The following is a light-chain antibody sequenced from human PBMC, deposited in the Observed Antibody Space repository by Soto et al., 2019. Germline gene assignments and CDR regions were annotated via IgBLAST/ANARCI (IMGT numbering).Light chain of an antibody. CDR3: QQYGSSPGT. Sequence: EIVLTQSPGTLSLSPGERATLSCWASQSVSFNYLAWYQKPGQAPRLLIYGASSRAAGIPNRFSGSGSGTDFTLTISRLESEDSGVSFCQQYGSSPGTFGQGTKVDIK. CDR2: GAS. J-gene: IGKJ2*01. V-gene: IGKV3-20*01. CDR1: QSVSFNY.